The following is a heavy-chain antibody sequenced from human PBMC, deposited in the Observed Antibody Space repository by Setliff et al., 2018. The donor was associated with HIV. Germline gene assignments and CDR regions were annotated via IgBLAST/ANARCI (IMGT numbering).Heavy chain of an antibody. D-gene: IGHD6-25*01. CDR2: ISYSGST. Sequence: SETLSLTCTVSGVSIISDYWGWIRQPPGKGLEWIGFISYSGSTNYNPNLYCRVTMSVDTSKNQLSLKLRSVTAADTAVYYWARSAGAICSGWHESFDHWGQGMLVTVSS. CDR3: ARSAGAICSGWHESFDH. V-gene: IGHV4-59*01. J-gene: IGHJ4*02. CDR1: GVSIISDY.